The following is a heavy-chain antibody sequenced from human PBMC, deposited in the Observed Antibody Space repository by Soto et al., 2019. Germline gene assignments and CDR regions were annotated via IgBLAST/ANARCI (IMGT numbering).Heavy chain of an antibody. V-gene: IGHV2-5*02. CDR1: GFSLNTDGVG. D-gene: IGHD2-21*01. CDR2: IYLDDDK. CDR3: ARIPHYSDSYYMDY. J-gene: IGHJ4*02. Sequence: SGPTLVNPTQTVTLTCAFSGFSLNTDGVGVGWISQPPRKAMEWLALIYLDDDKRYSPSLESRLTITKDTSKNQVVLTMTNVDPVDTATYYCARIPHYSDSYYMDYWGQGTLVTVSS.